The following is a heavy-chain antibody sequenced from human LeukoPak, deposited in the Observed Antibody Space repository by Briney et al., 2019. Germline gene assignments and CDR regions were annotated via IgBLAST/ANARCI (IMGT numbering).Heavy chain of an antibody. Sequence: GGSLRLSCAASGFNFRNYWMHWVRQAPGKGLVWVSRINSDGSSTSYADSVKGRFTISRDNAENTLYLQINSLRAEDTAVYYCATDEAATGRLDYWGQGTLVTDSS. CDR3: ATDEAATGRLDY. J-gene: IGHJ4*02. D-gene: IGHD1-1*01. V-gene: IGHV3-74*01. CDR1: GFNFRNYW. CDR2: INSDGSST.